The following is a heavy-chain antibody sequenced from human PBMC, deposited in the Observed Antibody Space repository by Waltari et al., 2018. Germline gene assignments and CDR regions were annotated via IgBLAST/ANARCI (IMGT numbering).Heavy chain of an antibody. Sequence: QVQLQESGPGLVKPSETLSLTGTVSGGPISSYSWTWTRQPPGKGLEWIGYIYYSGSTNYHPSLKSRVTISVDTSKNQFSLKLSSVTAADTAVYYCARGSRDGYNYIPFDYWGQGTLVTVSS. CDR1: GGPISSYS. CDR2: IYYSGST. J-gene: IGHJ4*02. V-gene: IGHV4-59*01. CDR3: ARGSRDGYNYIPFDY. D-gene: IGHD5-12*01.